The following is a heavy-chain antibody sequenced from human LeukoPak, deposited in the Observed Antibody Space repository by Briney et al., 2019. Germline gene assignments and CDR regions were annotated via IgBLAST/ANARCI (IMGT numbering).Heavy chain of an antibody. CDR2: INHSGST. CDR3: ARGTEELLSYFDY. J-gene: IGHJ4*02. Sequence: SETLSLTCAVYGGSFSGYYWSWIRQPPGKGLEWIGEINHSGSTNYNPSLKSRVTISVDTSKNQFSLKLSPVTAADTAVYYCARGTEELLSYFDYWGQGTLVTVSS. D-gene: IGHD3-10*01. CDR1: GGSFSGYY. V-gene: IGHV4-34*01.